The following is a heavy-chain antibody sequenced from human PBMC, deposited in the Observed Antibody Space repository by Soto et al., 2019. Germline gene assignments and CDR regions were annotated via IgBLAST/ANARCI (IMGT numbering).Heavy chain of an antibody. D-gene: IGHD5-18*01. CDR3: ARAKDDKRGYIYEFDP. Sequence: GGSLRLSCAASGFTFSDYYMSWIRQAPGKGLEWVSYISSSGSTIYYADSVKGRFTISRDNAKNSLYLQMNSLRAEDTAVYYCARAKDDKRGYIYEFDPWGQGTLVTVSS. V-gene: IGHV3-11*01. CDR1: GFTFSDYY. J-gene: IGHJ5*02. CDR2: ISSSGSTI.